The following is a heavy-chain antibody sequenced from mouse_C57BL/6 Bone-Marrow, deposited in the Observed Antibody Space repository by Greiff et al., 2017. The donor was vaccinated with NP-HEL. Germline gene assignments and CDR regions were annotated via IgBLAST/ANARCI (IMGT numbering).Heavy chain of an antibody. Sequence: VQLQQSGAELVRPGASVKLSCTASGFNIKDDYMHWVKQRPEQGLEWIGWIDPENGDTEYASKFQGKATITAETSSNTAYLQLSSLTSEDTAVYYCTYYLYAMDYWGQGTSVTVSS. CDR3: TYYLYAMDY. D-gene: IGHD1-1*01. J-gene: IGHJ4*01. CDR1: GFNIKDDY. CDR2: IDPENGDT. V-gene: IGHV14-4*01.